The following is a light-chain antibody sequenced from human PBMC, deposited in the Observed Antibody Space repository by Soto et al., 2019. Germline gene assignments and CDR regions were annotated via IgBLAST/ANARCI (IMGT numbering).Light chain of an antibody. Sequence: QSALTQPASVSGSPGQSITISCTGTSGDVGGYNYVSWYQQHPGKAPKLMIYDVSNRPSGVSNRFSGSKSGNTASLTISGIQAEDEADYYCRSYTSSSTLVFGGGTKLTVL. V-gene: IGLV2-14*01. J-gene: IGLJ2*01. CDR2: DVS. CDR3: RSYTSSSTLV. CDR1: SGDVGGYNY.